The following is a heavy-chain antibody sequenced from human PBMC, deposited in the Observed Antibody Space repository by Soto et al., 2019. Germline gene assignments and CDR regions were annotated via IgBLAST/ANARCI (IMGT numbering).Heavy chain of an antibody. V-gene: IGHV3-11*01. CDR1: GFTSWDYD. D-gene: IGHD2-2*02. CDR3: VREGRSSTSCNTGCAFDI. Sequence: GGSLRLSCAASGFTSWDYDMSWIRQAPGKGLEWVSYISRSGNTMYYGDYVKGRFTISRDNAEISVFLQMISLRAEDTAVYYCVREGRSSTSCNTGCAFDIWGQGTMVTVSS. CDR2: ISRSGNTM. J-gene: IGHJ3*02.